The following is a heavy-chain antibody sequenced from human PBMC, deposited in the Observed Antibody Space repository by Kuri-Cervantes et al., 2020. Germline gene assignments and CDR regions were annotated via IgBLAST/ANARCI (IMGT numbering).Heavy chain of an antibody. CDR1: GGSISSSSYY. V-gene: IGHV4-39*01. D-gene: IGHD3-16*02. J-gene: IGHJ6*02. CDR2: IYYSGST. Sequence: SETLSLTCTVSGGSISSSSYYWGWIRQPPGKGLEWIESIYYSGSTYYNPSLKSTVTISVDTSKNQFSLKLSSVTAADTAVYSCARHVIWDYYYAMDFWGQGTMVTVSS. CDR3: ARHVIWDYYYAMDF.